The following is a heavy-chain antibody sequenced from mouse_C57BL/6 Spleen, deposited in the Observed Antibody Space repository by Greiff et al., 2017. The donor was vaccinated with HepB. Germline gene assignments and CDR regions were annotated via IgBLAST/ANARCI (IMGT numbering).Heavy chain of an antibody. CDR1: GYTFTSYW. Sequence: VKLVESGAELAKPGASVKLSCKASGYTFTSYWMHWVKQRPGQGLEWIGYINPSSGYTKYNQKFKDKATLTADKSSSTAYMQLSSLTYEDSAVYYCAAPYYSNSYYFDYWGQGTTLTVSS. CDR2: INPSSGYT. J-gene: IGHJ2*01. D-gene: IGHD2-5*01. CDR3: AAPYYSNSYYFDY. V-gene: IGHV1-7*01.